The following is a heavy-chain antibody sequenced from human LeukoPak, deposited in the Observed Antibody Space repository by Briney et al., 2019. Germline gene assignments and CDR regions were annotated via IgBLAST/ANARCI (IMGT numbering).Heavy chain of an antibody. D-gene: IGHD2-2*01. J-gene: IGHJ6*02. Sequence: ASETPSLTCTVSGGSISSGGYYWSWIRQHPGKGLEWIGYIYYSGSTYYNPSLKSRVTISVDTSKNQFSLKLSSVTAADTAVYYCARVVIVVPAARLPYQYYYYYYGMDVWGQGTTVTVSS. CDR1: GGSISSGGYY. CDR2: IYYSGST. V-gene: IGHV4-31*03. CDR3: ARVVIVVPAARLPYQYYYYYYGMDV.